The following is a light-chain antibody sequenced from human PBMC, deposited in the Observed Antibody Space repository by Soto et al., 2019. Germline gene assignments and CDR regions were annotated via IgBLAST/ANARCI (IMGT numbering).Light chain of an antibody. Sequence: QAVVTQPPSVSGAPGQRVTISCTGSSSNIGAGYDVHWYRQLPGTAPKLLIYGNSNRPSGVPDRFSGSKSGTSASLAITGLRAEDEADYYCQAYDSSLSGSVFGGGTKLTVL. CDR3: QAYDSSLSGSV. CDR1: SSNIGAGYD. J-gene: IGLJ2*01. V-gene: IGLV1-40*01. CDR2: GNS.